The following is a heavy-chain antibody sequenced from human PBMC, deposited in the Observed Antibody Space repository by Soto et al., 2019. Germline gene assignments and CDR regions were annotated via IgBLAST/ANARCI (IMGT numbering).Heavy chain of an antibody. CDR2: ISYDGSNK. J-gene: IGHJ6*03. CDR3: AKDAGWYRYYYYMDV. V-gene: IGHV3-30*18. Sequence: QVQLVESGGGVVQPGRSLRLSCAASGFTFSSYGMHWVRQAPCKGLEWVAVISYDGSNKYYADSVKGRFTISRDNSKNTLYLQMNSLRAEDTAVYYCAKDAGWYRYYYYMDVWGKGTTVTVSS. CDR1: GFTFSSYG. D-gene: IGHD6-19*01.